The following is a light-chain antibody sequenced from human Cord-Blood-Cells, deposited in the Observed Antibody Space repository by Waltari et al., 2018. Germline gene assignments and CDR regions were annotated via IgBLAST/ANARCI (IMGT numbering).Light chain of an antibody. J-gene: IGLJ3*02. CDR1: SSDVGGYHY. V-gene: IGLV2-14*03. CDR2: DVS. Sequence: QSALTQPASVSGSPGQSITISCTGTSSDVGGYHYGSVYQQHPGKAPKLMIYDVSNRPSGVSNRFSVSKSGNTASLTISGLQAEDETDYYCSSYTSSSTLVFGGGTKLTVL. CDR3: SSYTSSSTLV.